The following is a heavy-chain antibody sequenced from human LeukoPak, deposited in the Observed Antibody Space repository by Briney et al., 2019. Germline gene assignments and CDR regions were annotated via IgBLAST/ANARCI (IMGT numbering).Heavy chain of an antibody. CDR2: IYYSGST. Sequence: DPSETLSLTCTVSGGSISSSSYYWGWIRQPPGKGLEWIGSIYYSGSTYYNPSLKSRVTISVDTSKNQFSLKLSSVTAADTAVYYCARHFTRSIAALPYYFDYWGQGTLVTVSS. CDR3: ARHFTRSIAALPYYFDY. V-gene: IGHV4-39*01. J-gene: IGHJ4*02. D-gene: IGHD6-13*01. CDR1: GGSISSSSYY.